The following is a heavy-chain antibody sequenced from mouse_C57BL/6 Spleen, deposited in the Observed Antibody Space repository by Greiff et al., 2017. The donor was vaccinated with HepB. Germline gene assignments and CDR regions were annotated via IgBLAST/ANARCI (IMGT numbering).Heavy chain of an antibody. V-gene: IGHV1-69*01. CDR1: GYTFTSYW. J-gene: IGHJ2*01. Sequence: VQLQQPGAELVMPGASVKLSCKASGYTFTSYWMHWVKQRPGQGLEWIGEIDPSDSYTNYNQKFKGKSTLTVDKSSSTAYMQLSSLTSEDSAVYYCARRVYGRFDYWGQGTTLTVSS. D-gene: IGHD1-1*02. CDR2: IDPSDSYT. CDR3: ARRVYGRFDY.